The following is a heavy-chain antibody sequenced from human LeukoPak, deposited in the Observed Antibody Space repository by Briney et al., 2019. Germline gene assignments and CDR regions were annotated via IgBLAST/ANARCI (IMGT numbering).Heavy chain of an antibody. CDR3: ARDVSPENSAYDRAIYYYYTMDV. J-gene: IGHJ6*02. CDR1: GYTFTSYA. V-gene: IGHV1-18*01. CDR2: ISGYNGNT. D-gene: IGHD5-12*01. Sequence: GASVKVSCKASGYTFTSYAISWVRQAPGQGLEWMGWISGYNGNTNYAQKLQGRVTMTTDTSTTTAYTELRSLRSDDTAVYYCARDVSPENSAYDRAIYYYYTMDVWGQGTTVTVSS.